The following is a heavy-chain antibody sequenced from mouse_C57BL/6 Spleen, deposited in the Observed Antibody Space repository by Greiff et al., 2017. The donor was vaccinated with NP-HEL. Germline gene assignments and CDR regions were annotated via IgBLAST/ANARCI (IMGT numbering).Heavy chain of an antibody. CDR2: INPYNGGT. Sequence: VQLQQSGPVLVKPGASVKMSCKASGYTFTDYYMNWVKQSHGKSLEWIGVINPYNGGTSYNQKFKGKATLTVDKSSSTAYMELNSLTSEDSAVYYCAAPYYGSTSFAYWGQGTLVTVSA. CDR1: GYTFTDYY. CDR3: AAPYYGSTSFAY. V-gene: IGHV1-19*01. J-gene: IGHJ3*01. D-gene: IGHD1-1*01.